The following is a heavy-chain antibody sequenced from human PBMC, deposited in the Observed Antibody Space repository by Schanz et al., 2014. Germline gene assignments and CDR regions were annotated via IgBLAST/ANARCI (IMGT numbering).Heavy chain of an antibody. CDR3: ARDREVDSSWAFDI. J-gene: IGHJ3*02. V-gene: IGHV4-4*02. CDR2: IHHGGNT. Sequence: QVQLQESGPRLVKPWGTLSLTCAVSGDSITSANWWNWVRQSPGKGLGWIGEIHHGGNTNYNPSLKSRVSISVDKSETQLSLNMNSVTAADTAVYYCARDREVDSSWAFDIWGQGTMVTVSS. D-gene: IGHD2-15*01. CDR1: GDSITSANW.